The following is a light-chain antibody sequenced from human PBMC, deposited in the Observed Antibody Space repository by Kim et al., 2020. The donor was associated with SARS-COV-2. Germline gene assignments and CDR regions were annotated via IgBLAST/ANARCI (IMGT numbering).Light chain of an antibody. CDR1: QNVQSRY. J-gene: IGKJ1*01. V-gene: IGKV3-20*01. CDR3: QQYGTTPRT. CDR2: GAS. Sequence: EMVLTQSPGTLSLSPGERATLFCRASQNVQSRYLAWYQQRPGQVPRLLIYGASDRATGVPDRFSVSGSGTQFTLTISRLEPEDSAVYYCQQYGTTPRTFGQGTKVDIK.